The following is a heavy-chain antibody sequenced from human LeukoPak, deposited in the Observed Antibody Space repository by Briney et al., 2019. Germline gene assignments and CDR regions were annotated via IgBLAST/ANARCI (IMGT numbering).Heavy chain of an antibody. CDR3: ARDGRCGGDCYAS. CDR1: GFSFSSYT. Sequence: PGGSLRLSCATSGFSFSSYTMNWVRQAPGKGLEWVSIISSSSSYIYYADSVKGRFTISRDNAKNALYRQMNSLRVEDTAVYYCARDGRCGGDCYASWGQGTLVTVSS. J-gene: IGHJ5*02. D-gene: IGHD2-21*02. V-gene: IGHV3-21*01. CDR2: ISSSSSYI.